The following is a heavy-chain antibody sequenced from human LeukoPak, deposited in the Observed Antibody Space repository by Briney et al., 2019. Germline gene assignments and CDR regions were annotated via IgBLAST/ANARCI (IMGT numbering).Heavy chain of an antibody. V-gene: IGHV1-18*04. CDR3: ARDPPYPYCSSASCYPGDWFDP. CDR2: ISAYNGNT. J-gene: IGHJ5*02. D-gene: IGHD2-2*01. CDR1: GYTFTSYG. Sequence: ASVKVSCKASGYTFTSYGISWVRQAPGQGLEWMGWISAYNGNTNYAQKLQGRVTMTTDTSTSTAYMELRSLRSDDTAVYYCARDPPYPYCSSASCYPGDWFDPWGQGTLVTVSS.